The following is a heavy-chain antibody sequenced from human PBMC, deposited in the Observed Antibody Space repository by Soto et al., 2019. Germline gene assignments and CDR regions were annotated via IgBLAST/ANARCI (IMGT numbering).Heavy chain of an antibody. V-gene: IGHV4-59*01. CDR3: ASGSLLRYYFDY. J-gene: IGHJ4*02. Sequence: SETLSLTCTVSGGSISSYYWSWIRQPPGKGLEWIGYIYYSGSTNYNPSLKSRVTISVDTSKNQFSLKLSSVTAADTAVYCCASGSLLRYYFDYWGQGTLVTVSS. D-gene: IGHD3-3*01. CDR2: IYYSGST. CDR1: GGSISSYY.